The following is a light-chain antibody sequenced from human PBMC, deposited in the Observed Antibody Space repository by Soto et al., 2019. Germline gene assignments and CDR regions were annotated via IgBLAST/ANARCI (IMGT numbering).Light chain of an antibody. Sequence: DIVMTQTPLSLPVAPGEPASISCRSSQSLLDSDDGKTYLDWYLQKPGQSPQLLIYTLSYRAYEVPDRLSGSGSSTDFTLKISRVEVEDVGVYYCMQRIEFPWTFSQGTRVELK. CDR3: MQRIEFPWT. V-gene: IGKV2-40*01. CDR2: TLS. CDR1: QSLLDSDDGKTY. J-gene: IGKJ1*01.